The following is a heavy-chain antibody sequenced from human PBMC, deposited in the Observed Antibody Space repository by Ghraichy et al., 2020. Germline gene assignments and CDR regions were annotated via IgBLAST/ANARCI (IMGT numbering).Heavy chain of an antibody. CDR1: GGSFAGYY. J-gene: IGHJ2*01. Sequence: SETLSLTCAVYGGSFAGYYWSWIRQPPGRGLEWVGEINHSGSTNYNPSLKSRVTISVDTSKNQFSLKLTSVTAADTAVYDCARSWRRNWYFDLWGRGTLVTVSS. D-gene: IGHD3-3*01. CDR2: INHSGST. CDR3: ARSWRRNWYFDL. V-gene: IGHV4-34*01.